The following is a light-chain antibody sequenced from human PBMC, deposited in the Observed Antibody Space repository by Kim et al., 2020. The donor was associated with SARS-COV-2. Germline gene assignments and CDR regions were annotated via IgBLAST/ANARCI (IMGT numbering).Light chain of an antibody. J-gene: IGLJ3*02. CDR1: SSDVGTYNY. V-gene: IGLV2-14*03. CDR3: SSYTRSSTCV. CDR2: DVT. Sequence: QSALTQPASVSGSPGQSITISCTGTSSDVGTYNYVSWYQQHPGKAPKLMIYDVTDRPSGVSNRFSGSKSGNTASLTISGLQAEDEADYYCSSYTRSSTCVFGGGTKLTVL.